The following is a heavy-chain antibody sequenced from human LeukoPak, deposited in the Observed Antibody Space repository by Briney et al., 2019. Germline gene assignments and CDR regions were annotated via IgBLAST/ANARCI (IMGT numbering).Heavy chain of an antibody. V-gene: IGHV1-46*01. J-gene: IGHJ4*02. D-gene: IGHD1-26*01. CDR2: INPSDNST. CDR1: GYIFTSYY. Sequence: ASVKVSCKASGYIFTSYYMHWVRQAPGQGLEWMGIINPSDNSTSYAQKFQGRVTMTRDMSTSTVYMELSSLRSEDTAVYYCARDRTKWELDYWGQGTLVTVSS. CDR3: ARDRTKWELDY.